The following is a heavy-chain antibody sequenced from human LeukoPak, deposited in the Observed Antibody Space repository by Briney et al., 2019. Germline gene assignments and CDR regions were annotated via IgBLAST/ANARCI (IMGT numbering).Heavy chain of an antibody. V-gene: IGHV3-23*01. CDR3: AKDLAWSGYYDY. CDR1: EFTFSKYG. Sequence: GGSLRLSCAASEFTFSKYGMSWVRQAPGKGLEWVSVISASGSTTYYADSVKGRFTISRDNSKNTLYLQMNSLKTEDTAVYYSAKDLAWSGYYDYWGQGTLVTVSS. D-gene: IGHD3-3*01. CDR2: ISASGSTT. J-gene: IGHJ4*02.